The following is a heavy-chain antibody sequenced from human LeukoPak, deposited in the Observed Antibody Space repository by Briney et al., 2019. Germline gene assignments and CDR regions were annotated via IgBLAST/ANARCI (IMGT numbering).Heavy chain of an antibody. CDR2: MRSESYGGTT. V-gene: IGHV3-49*04. CDR3: TRVFSGWLPFYFDY. D-gene: IGHD5-12*01. Sequence: PGGSLRLSCTASGFNIGDFGMSWVRQAPGKGLEWVSFMRSESYGGTTEYAASVEGRFTISRDDSKSIVYLEMKSLKTEDTALYFCTRVFSGWLPFYFDYWGQGALVTVSS. CDR1: GFNIGDFG. J-gene: IGHJ4*02.